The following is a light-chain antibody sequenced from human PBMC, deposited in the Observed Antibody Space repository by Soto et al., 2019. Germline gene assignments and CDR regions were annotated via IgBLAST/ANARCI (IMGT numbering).Light chain of an antibody. V-gene: IGKV3-20*01. CDR1: QSVSSSY. CDR3: QQYGG. CDR2: CAS. Sequence: EIVLTQSPGTLSLSPGKRDTLSCRASQSVSSSYLAWYQQKPGQAPRLLIYCASSMATGIPDRFSGSGSGTDFTLTISRLEPEDFAVYYCQQYGGFGQGTKVDIK. J-gene: IGKJ1*01.